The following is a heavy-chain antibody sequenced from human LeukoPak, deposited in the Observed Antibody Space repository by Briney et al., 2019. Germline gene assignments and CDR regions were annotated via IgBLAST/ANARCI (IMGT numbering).Heavy chain of an antibody. CDR3: ASIGDYHWYFDL. Sequence: SEPLSLTCTVSGGSISSYYWSWIRQPPGKGLEWIGYIYYSGSTNYNPSLKSRVTISVDTSKNQFSLKLSSVTAADTAVYYCASIGDYHWYFDLWGRGTLVTVSS. J-gene: IGHJ2*01. D-gene: IGHD4-17*01. V-gene: IGHV4-59*08. CDR2: IYYSGST. CDR1: GGSISSYY.